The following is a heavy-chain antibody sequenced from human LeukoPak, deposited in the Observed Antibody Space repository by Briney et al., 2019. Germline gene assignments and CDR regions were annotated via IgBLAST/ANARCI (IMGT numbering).Heavy chain of an antibody. Sequence: GGSLRLSCAASGFSFNSYWMTWVRQAPGRGLEWVANINPAGSDTYYVDPVKGRFTISRDNAKNLVYLQMSSLRAEDTAVYSCARFGYMAGLDLWGQGTLVTVSS. CDR2: INPAGSDT. J-gene: IGHJ4*02. CDR1: GFSFNSYW. V-gene: IGHV3-7*01. D-gene: IGHD6-13*01. CDR3: ARFGYMAGLDL.